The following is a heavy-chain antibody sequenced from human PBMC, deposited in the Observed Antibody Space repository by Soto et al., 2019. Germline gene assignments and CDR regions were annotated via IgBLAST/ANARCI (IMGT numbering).Heavy chain of an antibody. V-gene: IGHV4-59*01. CDR1: GGSISSYY. J-gene: IGHJ4*02. CDR2: IYYSGST. Sequence: ASETLSLTCTVSGGSISSYYWSWIRQPPGKGLEWIGYIYYSGSTNYNPSLKSRVTISVDTSKNQFSLKLSSVTDADTAVYYCARGTDIAISPAKGAFDYWGPGVLVTVSS. CDR3: ARGTDIAISPAKGAFDY. D-gene: IGHD3-9*01.